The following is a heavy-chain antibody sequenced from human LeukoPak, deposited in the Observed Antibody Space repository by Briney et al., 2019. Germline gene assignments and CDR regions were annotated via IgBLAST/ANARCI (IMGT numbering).Heavy chain of an antibody. CDR1: GFTFSSYS. V-gene: IGHV3-30*03. CDR3: AREQGIVGAHGSFDY. CDR2: ISYDGSNK. D-gene: IGHD1-26*01. Sequence: HPGGSLRLSCAASGFTFSSYSMNWVRQAPGKGLEWVAVISYDGSNKYYADSVKGRFTISRDNSKNTLYLQMNSLRAEDTAVYYCAREQGIVGAHGSFDYWGQGTLVTVSS. J-gene: IGHJ4*02.